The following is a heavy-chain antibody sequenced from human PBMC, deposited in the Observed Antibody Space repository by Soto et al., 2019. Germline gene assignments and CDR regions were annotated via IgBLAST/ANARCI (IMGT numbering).Heavy chain of an antibody. D-gene: IGHD3-16*01. Sequence: QVQLQESGPGLVKPSETLSLTCTVSGGSISSYYWSWIRQPPGKGLEWIGYIYCSGSTNYNPSLKSRVTISVDTSKSQCSLKLSSVTAADTAVYYCARAWGRVFDYWGQGPLVTVSS. CDR2: IYCSGST. CDR3: ARAWGRVFDY. J-gene: IGHJ4*02. CDR1: GGSISSYY. V-gene: IGHV4-59*01.